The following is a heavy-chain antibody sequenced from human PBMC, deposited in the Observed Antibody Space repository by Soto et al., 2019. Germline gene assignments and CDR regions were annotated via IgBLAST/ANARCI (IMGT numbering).Heavy chain of an antibody. Sequence: PSETLSLTCTVSGGSISSGDYYWSWIRQPPGKGLEWIGYIYYSGSTYYNPSLKSRVTISVDTSKNQFSLKLSSVTAADTAVYYCASAMVVTQNWFDPWGQGTLVTVSS. D-gene: IGHD2-21*02. CDR3: ASAMVVTQNWFDP. CDR2: IYYSGST. J-gene: IGHJ5*02. V-gene: IGHV4-30-4*01. CDR1: GGSISSGDYY.